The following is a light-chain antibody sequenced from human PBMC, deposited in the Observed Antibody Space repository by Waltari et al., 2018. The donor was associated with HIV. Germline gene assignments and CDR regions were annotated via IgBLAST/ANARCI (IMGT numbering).Light chain of an antibody. V-gene: IGLV8-61*01. CDR2: RTH. Sequence: QTVVTQEPSFSVSPGGTVTLTCGLSSGSVSTSYYPSWYQQTPGQSPRTLIYRTHPRSAGVPDRCSGSILGNKAALTIAGAQADDESDYYCVLYMGRGISLFGGGTKLTVL. CDR3: VLYMGRGISL. CDR1: SGSVSTSYY. J-gene: IGLJ2*01.